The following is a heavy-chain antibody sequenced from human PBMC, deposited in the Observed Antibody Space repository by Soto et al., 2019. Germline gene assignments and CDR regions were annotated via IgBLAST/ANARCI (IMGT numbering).Heavy chain of an antibody. D-gene: IGHD2-2*01. CDR1: GFTFSSYG. J-gene: IGHJ4*02. Sequence: GGSLRLSCAASGFTFSSYGMHWVRQAPGKGLEWVAIIWYDGINKYYADSVKGRFTISRDNSKNTLYLQMNSLRGEDTAVYYCARATHYCSSTSCYAVDYWGQGTLVTVSS. CDR3: ARATHYCSSTSCYAVDY. V-gene: IGHV3-33*01. CDR2: IWYDGINK.